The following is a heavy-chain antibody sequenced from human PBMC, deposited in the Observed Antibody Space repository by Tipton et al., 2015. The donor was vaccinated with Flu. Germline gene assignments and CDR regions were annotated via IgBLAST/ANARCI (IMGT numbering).Heavy chain of an antibody. Sequence: SLRLSCAASGFTFSSYAMSWVRQAPGKGLEWVSAISGSGGSTYYADSVKGRFTISRDNSKNTLYLQMNSLRAEDTAVYYCAKDWEVWSGLIDYWGQGTLVTVSS. CDR1: GFTFSSYA. V-gene: IGHV3-23*01. CDR2: ISGSGGST. J-gene: IGHJ4*02. CDR3: AKDWEVWSGLIDY. D-gene: IGHD3-3*01.